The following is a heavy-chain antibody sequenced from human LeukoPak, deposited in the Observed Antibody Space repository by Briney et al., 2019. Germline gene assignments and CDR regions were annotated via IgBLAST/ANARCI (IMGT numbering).Heavy chain of an antibody. D-gene: IGHD3-9*01. J-gene: IGHJ4*02. CDR2: IYYSGST. CDR1: GGSISNTSYY. V-gene: IGHV4-39*01. Sequence: SETLSLTCTVSGGSISNTSYYWGWIRQPPGKGLEWIGAIYYSGSTCFNPSLKSRVTMSVDTSESQFFLKLSSVTAADTAVYYCASQYYDILTGYPYYFDYWGQGTLVTVSS. CDR3: ASQYYDILTGYPYYFDY.